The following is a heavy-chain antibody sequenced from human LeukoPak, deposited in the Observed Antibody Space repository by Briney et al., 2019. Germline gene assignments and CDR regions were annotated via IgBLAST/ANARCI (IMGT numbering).Heavy chain of an antibody. D-gene: IGHD2-2*01. CDR1: GGTFSSYA. CDR3: AREDCSSTSCYFGYYYGMDV. Sequence: ASVKVSCKASGGTFSSYAISWVRQAPGQGLEWMGGIIPIFGTANYAQKFQGRVTITADESTSTAYMELSSLRSEDTAVYYCAREDCSSTSCYFGYYYGMDVWGQGTTVTVSS. J-gene: IGHJ6*02. CDR2: IIPIFGTA. V-gene: IGHV1-69*13.